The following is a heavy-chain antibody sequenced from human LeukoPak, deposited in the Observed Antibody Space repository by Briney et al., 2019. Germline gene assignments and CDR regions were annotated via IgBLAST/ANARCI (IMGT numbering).Heavy chain of an antibody. J-gene: IGHJ6*03. CDR1: GFTLNSHS. CDR3: ARGNYYYFLDV. CDR2: ISSSSSTV. Sequence: GGSLRLSCAASGFTLNSHSMYWVRQAQGRGLEWVSYISSSSSTVYYADSVKGRFTISRDNAKNSLYLQMNSLRAEDTAVYYCARGNYYYFLDVWGKGTTVTVSS. V-gene: IGHV3-48*04.